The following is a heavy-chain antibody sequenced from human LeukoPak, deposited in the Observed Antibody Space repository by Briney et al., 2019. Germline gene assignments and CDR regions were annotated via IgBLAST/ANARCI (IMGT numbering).Heavy chain of an antibody. CDR1: GFTFIGTS. V-gene: IGHV3-69-1*01. J-gene: IGHJ5*02. D-gene: IGHD3-22*01. CDR3: ARDTYFYDTSGYYINDL. CDR2: MNRDPI. Sequence: GGSLRLSCAASGFTFIGTSMNWVRQAPGKGLKWVASMNRDPIYYADSVKGRFTISRDNAKNSVYLQMNSLRAEDTAVYFCARDTYFYDTSGYYINDLWGQGTLVTVSS.